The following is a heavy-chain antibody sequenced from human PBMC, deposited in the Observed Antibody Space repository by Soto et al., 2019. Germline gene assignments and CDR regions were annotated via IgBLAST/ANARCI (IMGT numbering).Heavy chain of an antibody. Sequence: QVHLVESGGGVVQPGGSLRLSCAASGFTFRSYGIHWVRQAPGNGLEWVSVISYDGSNKYYGDSVKGRFTISRDNSKNTLYLQMNRLRAEDTAVYYCAKDAKYDVIVVVVGGWVDSWGQGTLVCVSS. J-gene: IGHJ5*01. CDR3: AKDAKYDVIVVVVGGWVDS. CDR2: ISYDGSNK. CDR1: GFTFRSYG. D-gene: IGHD2-15*01. V-gene: IGHV3-30*18.